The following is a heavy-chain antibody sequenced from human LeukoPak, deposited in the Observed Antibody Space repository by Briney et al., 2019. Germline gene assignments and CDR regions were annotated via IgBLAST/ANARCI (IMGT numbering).Heavy chain of an antibody. CDR2: INHSGST. V-gene: IGHV4-34*01. D-gene: IGHD4-17*01. CDR1: GVSFSGYY. CDR3: ARRRVTTSYYYGMDV. Sequence: KSSETLSLTCAVYGVSFSGYYWSWIRQPPGKGLEWIGEINHSGSTNYNPSLKSRVTISVDTSKNQFSLKLSSVTAADTAVYYCARRRVTTSYYYGMDVWGQGTTVTVSS. J-gene: IGHJ6*02.